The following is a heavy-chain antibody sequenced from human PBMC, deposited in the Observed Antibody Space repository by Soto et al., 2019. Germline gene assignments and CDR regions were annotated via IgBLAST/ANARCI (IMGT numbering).Heavy chain of an antibody. V-gene: IGHV3-30*18. Sequence: QVQLVESGGGVVQPGRSLRLSCAASGFPFSRFGMHWVRQAPGKGLEWVAVISYDGSRKHYADSVKGRFTIARDNSKDTLYLQMNSLRADDTDVYYWAKAVVPAAMSGKHGNDYGMDVWGQGTTVTLS. CDR2: ISYDGSRK. CDR3: AKAVVPAAMSGKHGNDYGMDV. D-gene: IGHD2-2*01. J-gene: IGHJ6*02. CDR1: GFPFSRFG.